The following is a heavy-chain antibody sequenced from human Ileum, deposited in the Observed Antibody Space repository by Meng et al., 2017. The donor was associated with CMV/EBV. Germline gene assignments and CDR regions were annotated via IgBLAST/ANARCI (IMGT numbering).Heavy chain of an antibody. CDR2: ISDRGGDT. CDR3: APICSTRCPDGFDI. CDR1: GFTFSSYD. Sequence: GGSLRLSCAASGFTFSSYDMTWVRQAPGKGLEWVSSISDRGGDTYYADSVKGRFTISRDNSKNTLYLQMHSLSAEDTAVYYCAPICSTRCPDGFDIWGQETMVTVSS. V-gene: IGHV3-23*01. D-gene: IGHD2-2*01. J-gene: IGHJ3*02.